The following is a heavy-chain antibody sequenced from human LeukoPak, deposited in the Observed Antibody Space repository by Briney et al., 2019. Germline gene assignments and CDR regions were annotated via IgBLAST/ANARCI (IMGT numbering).Heavy chain of an antibody. CDR1: GYTLTELS. D-gene: IGHD3-16*02. J-gene: IGHJ4*02. CDR3: ATVKVIMITFGGVIVSEYYFDY. V-gene: IGHV1-24*01. CDR2: FDPEDGET. Sequence: GASVKVSCKVSGYTLTELSMHWVRQAPGKGLEWMGGFDPEDGETLYAQKFQGRVTMTEDTSTDTAYMELSSLRSEDTAVYYCATVKVIMITFGGVIVSEYYFDYWGQGTLVTVSS.